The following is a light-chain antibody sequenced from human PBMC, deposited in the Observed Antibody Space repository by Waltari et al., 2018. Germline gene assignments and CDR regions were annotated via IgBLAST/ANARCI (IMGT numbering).Light chain of an antibody. CDR3: QVWDSSSDHVV. CDR2: YDT. J-gene: IGLJ2*01. CDR1: NVGSKS. Sequence: SYVVTQSPSVSVALGQTATITCGGDNVGSKSVHWYHQKPGQAPVLVFYYDTDRPFGSPEQFSGSNPGNTATLTISSGETGDEADEDCQVWDSSSDHVVFGGGTKLTVL. V-gene: IGLV3-21*02.